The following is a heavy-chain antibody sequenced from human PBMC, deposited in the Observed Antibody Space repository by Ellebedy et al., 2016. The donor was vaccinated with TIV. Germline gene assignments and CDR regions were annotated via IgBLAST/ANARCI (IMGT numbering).Heavy chain of an antibody. CDR1: GFTFSSYA. V-gene: IGHV3-23*01. CDR3: AKDLYASANYYEIAY. J-gene: IGHJ4*02. D-gene: IGHD3-10*01. Sequence: GESLKISCTASGFTFSSYAMSWVRQAPGKGLEWVAGIYSGSDGGDTYYADSVKGRFTIFRDNAKKSLYLQMNNLRAEDTALYYCAKDLYASANYYEIAYWGQGSLVTVSS. CDR2: IYSGSDGGDT.